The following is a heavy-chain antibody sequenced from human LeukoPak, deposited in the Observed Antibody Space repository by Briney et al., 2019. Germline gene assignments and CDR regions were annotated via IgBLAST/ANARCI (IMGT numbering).Heavy chain of an antibody. D-gene: IGHD3-10*01. V-gene: IGHV4-34*01. Sequence: SETLSLTCAVYGGSFSGFYWRWIRQPPGKGLEWIGEINHSGSTNYNPSLKSRVTISVDTSKNQFSLKLSSVTAADTAVYYCAGQMVRGGSYYFDYWGQGTLVTVSS. CDR1: GGSFSGFY. J-gene: IGHJ4*02. CDR3: AGQMVRGGSYYFDY. CDR2: INHSGST.